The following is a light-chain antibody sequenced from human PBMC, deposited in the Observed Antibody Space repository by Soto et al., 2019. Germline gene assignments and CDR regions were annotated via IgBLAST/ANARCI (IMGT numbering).Light chain of an antibody. CDR2: AAS. J-gene: IGKJ1*01. CDR1: QGIRND. CDR3: LQDYNYPRT. Sequence: IQMPQSPSTLSGSVGERVTITCRASQGIRNDLGWYQQKPGKAPKLLIYAASSLQSGVPSRFSGSGSGTDFTLTISILQPEDFATYYCLQDYNYPRTFGQGTKVDI. V-gene: IGKV1-6*01.